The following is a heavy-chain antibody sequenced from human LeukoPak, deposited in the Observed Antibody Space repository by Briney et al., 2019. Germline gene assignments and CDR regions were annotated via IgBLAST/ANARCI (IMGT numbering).Heavy chain of an antibody. CDR2: IIPIFGTA. CDR3: ARPIIAVAGAYYFDY. J-gene: IGHJ4*02. Sequence: SVKVSCKASGGTFSSYAISWVRQAPRQGLEWMGGIIPIFGTANYAQKFQGRVTITADKSTSTAYMELSSLRSDDTAVYYCARPIIAVAGAYYFDYWGQGTLVTVSS. D-gene: IGHD6-19*01. CDR1: GGTFSSYA. V-gene: IGHV1-69*06.